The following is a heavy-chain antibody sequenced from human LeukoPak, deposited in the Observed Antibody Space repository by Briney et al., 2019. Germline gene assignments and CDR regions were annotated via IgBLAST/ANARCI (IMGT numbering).Heavy chain of an antibody. CDR3: AKWGYYYDSSGYPMYYFDY. V-gene: IGHV3-23*01. Sequence: GGSLRLSCAASGFTFSSYAMSWVRQAPGKGLEWVSAISGSGGSTYYADSVKGRFTISRDNSKNTLYLQMNSLRAEDTAVYYCAKWGYYYDSSGYPMYYFDYWGQGTLVTVSS. CDR1: GFTFSSYA. CDR2: ISGSGGST. J-gene: IGHJ4*02. D-gene: IGHD3-22*01.